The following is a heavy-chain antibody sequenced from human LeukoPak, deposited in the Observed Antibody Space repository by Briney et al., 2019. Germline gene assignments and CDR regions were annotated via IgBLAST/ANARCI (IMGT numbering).Heavy chain of an antibody. CDR1: GFTFSDYY. CDR3: ASPYYDYVWGTPRDAFDI. D-gene: IGHD3-16*01. Sequence: GGSLRLSCAASGFTFSDYYMSWIRQAPGKGLEWVSYISSSGSTIYYADSVKGRFTISRDNAKNSLYLQMNSLRAEDTAVYYCASPYYDYVWGTPRDAFDIWGQGTMVTVSS. CDR2: ISSSGSTI. J-gene: IGHJ3*02. V-gene: IGHV3-11*04.